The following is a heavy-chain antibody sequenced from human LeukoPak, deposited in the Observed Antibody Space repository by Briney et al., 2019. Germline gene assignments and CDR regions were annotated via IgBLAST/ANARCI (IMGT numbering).Heavy chain of an antibody. CDR3: ARLKGSGPVGGFDY. Sequence: SETLSLTCTVSGGSISSYYWSWIRQPPGKGLEWIGYIYYSGSTNYNPSLKSQVTISVDTSKNQFSLKLSSVTAADTAVYYCARLKGSGPVGGFDYWGQGTLVTVSS. J-gene: IGHJ4*02. V-gene: IGHV4-59*08. D-gene: IGHD6-19*01. CDR2: IYYSGST. CDR1: GGSISSYY.